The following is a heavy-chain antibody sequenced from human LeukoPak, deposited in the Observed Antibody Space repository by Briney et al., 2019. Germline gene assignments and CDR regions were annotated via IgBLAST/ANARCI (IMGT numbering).Heavy chain of an antibody. Sequence: ASAKVSCKASGYPFTSYGISWVRQAPGQGLEWMGWISAYNGNTNYAQKLQGRVTMTTDTSTSTAYMELRSLRSDDTAVYYCARGSVPIVATGVDYWGQGTLVTVSS. CDR1: GYPFTSYG. CDR2: ISAYNGNT. CDR3: ARGSVPIVATGVDY. J-gene: IGHJ4*02. D-gene: IGHD6-13*01. V-gene: IGHV1-18*01.